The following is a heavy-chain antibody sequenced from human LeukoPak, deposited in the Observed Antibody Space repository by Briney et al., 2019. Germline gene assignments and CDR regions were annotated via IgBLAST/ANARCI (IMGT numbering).Heavy chain of an antibody. D-gene: IGHD3-3*01. Sequence: ASVKVSCKAFGYTFTSNYMHWVRQAPGQGPEWMGVISPSGGSTTYAQKFQGRVTLTRDMSTSTDYLELSSLRAEDTAVYYCARGRISSGYYTYYYYYMDVWGKGTTVTVSS. CDR2: ISPSGGST. J-gene: IGHJ6*03. CDR1: GYTFTSNY. CDR3: ARGRISSGYYTYYYYYMDV. V-gene: IGHV1-46*01.